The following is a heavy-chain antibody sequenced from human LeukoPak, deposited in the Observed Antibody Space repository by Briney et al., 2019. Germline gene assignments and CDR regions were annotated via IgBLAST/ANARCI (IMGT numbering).Heavy chain of an antibody. D-gene: IGHD3-22*01. V-gene: IGHV4-31*03. CDR2: IYYSGST. Sequence: SETLSLTCTVSGGSISSGGYYWSWIRQHPGKGLEWIEYIYYSGSTYYNPSLKSRVTISVDTSKNQFSLKLSSVAAADTAVYYCARVRYDSSGYYFDYWGQGTLVTVSS. CDR3: ARVRYDSSGYYFDY. J-gene: IGHJ4*02. CDR1: GGSISSGGYY.